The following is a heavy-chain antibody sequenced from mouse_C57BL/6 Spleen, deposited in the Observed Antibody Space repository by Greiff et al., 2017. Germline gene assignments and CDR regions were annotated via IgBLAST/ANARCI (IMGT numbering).Heavy chain of an antibody. D-gene: IGHD2-3*01. CDR1: GYTFTSYW. Sequence: VQLQQPGAELVKPGASVKLSCKASGYTFTSYWMHWVKQRPGQGLEWIGMIHPNSGSTNYNEKFKSKATLTVDKSSSTAYMQLSSLTSEDAAVYYGERSVFYYDGYGWYFDVWGTGTTVTVSS. CDR3: ERSVFYYDGYGWYFDV. CDR2: IHPNSGST. V-gene: IGHV1-64*01. J-gene: IGHJ1*03.